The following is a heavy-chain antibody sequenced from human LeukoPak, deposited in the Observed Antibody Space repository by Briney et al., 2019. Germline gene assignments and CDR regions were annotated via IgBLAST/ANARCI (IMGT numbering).Heavy chain of an antibody. Sequence: ASVKDSCKASVYTFTTYGITWVRPAPGRGRAWMGWISAYNGNTNYAQKFQGRVTMTTDTSASTAYMELRSLRSDDMAVYYCARDLIAVRPGWFDPWGQGTLVTVSS. D-gene: IGHD6-6*01. V-gene: IGHV1-18*03. CDR3: ARDLIAVRPGWFDP. J-gene: IGHJ5*02. CDR2: ISAYNGNT. CDR1: VYTFTTYG.